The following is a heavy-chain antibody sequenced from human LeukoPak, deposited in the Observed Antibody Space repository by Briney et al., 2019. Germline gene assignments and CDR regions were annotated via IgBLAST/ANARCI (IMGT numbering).Heavy chain of an antibody. CDR1: GFTFSSYA. J-gene: IGHJ4*02. CDR3: ARDGSD. Sequence: GGSLRLSCAASGFTFSSYAMHWVRQAPGKGLEWVAVISYDGSNKYYADSVKGRFTISRDNSKNTLYLQMNSLRAEDTAVYYRARDGSDWGQGTLVTVSS. V-gene: IGHV3-30-3*01. CDR2: ISYDGSNK.